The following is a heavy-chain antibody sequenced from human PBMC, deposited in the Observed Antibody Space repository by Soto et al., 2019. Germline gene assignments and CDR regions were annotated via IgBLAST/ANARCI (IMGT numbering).Heavy chain of an antibody. CDR2: INPNSGGT. D-gene: IGHD1-26*01. J-gene: IGHJ4*02. Sequence: ASVNVSCKASGYTFTGYYMHWVRQAPGQGLELMGWINPNSGGTNYAQKFQGRVTMTRXXXXXXAXMXLXXXXSDXTAVYYCARVGATGAFFDYWGQGTLVTVSS. CDR3: ARVGATGAFFDY. CDR1: GYTFTGYY. V-gene: IGHV1-2*02.